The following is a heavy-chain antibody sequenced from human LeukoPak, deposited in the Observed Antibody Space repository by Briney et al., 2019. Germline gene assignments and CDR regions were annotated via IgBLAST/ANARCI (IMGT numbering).Heavy chain of an antibody. CDR1: GGTFSSYA. D-gene: IGHD1-26*01. J-gene: IGHJ4*02. Sequence: GASVNVSCKASGGTFSSYAISWVRQAPGQGLEWMGGIIPIFGTANYAQKFQGRVTITADESTSTAYMELSSLRPEDTAVYYCARGANSGSYFSAFDYWGQGTLVTVSS. CDR2: IIPIFGTA. V-gene: IGHV1-69*01. CDR3: ARGANSGSYFSAFDY.